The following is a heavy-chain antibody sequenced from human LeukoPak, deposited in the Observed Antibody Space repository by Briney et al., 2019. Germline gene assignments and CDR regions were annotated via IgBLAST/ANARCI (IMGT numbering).Heavy chain of an antibody. D-gene: IGHD6-19*01. J-gene: IGHJ6*02. Sequence: PGGSLRLSCAASGFSFSSFGMSWIRQAPGKGLEWVSGVSGRGSRTYYAASVQGRFTIFRDNSKDTLYLEMNSLRVGDTATYHCATQPGLYDNGWSTTYHLFGLDVWGQGTRVIVSS. CDR2: VSGRGSRT. V-gene: IGHV3-23*01. CDR3: ATQPGLYDNGWSTTYHLFGLDV. CDR1: GFSFSSFG.